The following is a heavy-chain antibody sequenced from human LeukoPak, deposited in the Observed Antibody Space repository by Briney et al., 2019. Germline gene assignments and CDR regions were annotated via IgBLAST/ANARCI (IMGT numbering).Heavy chain of an antibody. Sequence: SETQSLTCAVYGGSFSGYYWSWIRQPPGKGLEWIGEINHSGSTNYNPSLKSRVTISVDTSKNQFSLKLSSVTAADTAVYYCARRKDIVVVVAARRSAGAFDIWGQGTMVTVSS. CDR1: GGSFSGYY. CDR3: ARRKDIVVVVAARRSAGAFDI. J-gene: IGHJ3*02. D-gene: IGHD2-15*01. CDR2: INHSGST. V-gene: IGHV4-34*01.